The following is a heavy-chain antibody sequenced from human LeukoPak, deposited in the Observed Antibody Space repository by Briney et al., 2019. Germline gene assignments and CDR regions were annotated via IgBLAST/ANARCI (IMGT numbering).Heavy chain of an antibody. J-gene: IGHJ4*02. CDR1: GFTFSSYW. V-gene: IGHV3-74*01. CDR3: TREPRSLYYFDN. Sequence: PGGSLRLSCAASGFTFSSYWMHWVRQVPGKGLVWVSHINSDGSSTSYADSVKGRFTISRDNAENTLYLQMNSLRAEDTAVYYCTREPRSLYYFDNWGQGTLVTVSS. CDR2: INSDGSST. D-gene: IGHD1-26*01.